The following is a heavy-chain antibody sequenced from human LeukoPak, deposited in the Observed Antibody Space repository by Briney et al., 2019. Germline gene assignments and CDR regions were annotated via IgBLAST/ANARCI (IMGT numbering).Heavy chain of an antibody. CDR1: GFTFSSYA. Sequence: PGGSLRLSCAASGFTFSSYAMSWVRQAPGKGLEWVSTISGSGDSTYYADSVKGRFTISRDNSKNTRYLQMNSLRAEDTAVYYCARDRGYSCGYWGQGTLVTVSS. CDR2: ISGSGDST. D-gene: IGHD5-18*01. J-gene: IGHJ4*02. V-gene: IGHV3-23*01. CDR3: ARDRGYSCGY.